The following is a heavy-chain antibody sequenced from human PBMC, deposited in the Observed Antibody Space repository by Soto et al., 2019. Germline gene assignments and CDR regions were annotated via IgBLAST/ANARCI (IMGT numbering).Heavy chain of an antibody. Sequence: GAAVKVSCKASGYTFTSYVINWVRQATGQGREGMGWMNPNSGNTGYAQKFQGRVTMTRHTSISTAYMELSSLRSEYTAGYYCAREILYSNYTGYYYGMDVWGQGATVTVSS. CDR3: AREILYSNYTGYYYGMDV. CDR2: MNPNSGNT. D-gene: IGHD4-4*01. J-gene: IGHJ6*02. V-gene: IGHV1-8*01. CDR1: GYTFTSYV.